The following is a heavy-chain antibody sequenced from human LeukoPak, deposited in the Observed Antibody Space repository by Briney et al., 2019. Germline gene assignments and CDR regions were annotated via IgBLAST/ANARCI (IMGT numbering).Heavy chain of an antibody. J-gene: IGHJ4*02. V-gene: IGHV3-23*01. Sequence: GGSLRLSFAASGFTVSSNYMSWVRQAPGKGLEWVSAISGSGGSTYYADSVKGRFTISRDNSKNTLYLQMNSLRAEDTAVYYCAKFSGYQGYWGQGTLVTASS. CDR1: GFTVSSNY. D-gene: IGHD5-18*01. CDR3: AKFSGYQGY. CDR2: ISGSGGST.